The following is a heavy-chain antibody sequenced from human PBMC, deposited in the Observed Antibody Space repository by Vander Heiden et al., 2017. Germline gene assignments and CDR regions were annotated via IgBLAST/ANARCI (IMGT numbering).Heavy chain of an antibody. J-gene: IGHJ3*02. V-gene: IGHV3-21*01. CDR2: ISSSSSYI. Sequence: EVQLVESGGGLVKPGGSLRLSCAASGFTFSSYSMNWVRQAPGKGLEWVSSISSSSSYIYYADSGKGRFTISRDNAKNSLYLQMNSLRDEDTDVYYCARDLGYSSGWPHRDAFDIWCQGTMVPVS. CDR1: GFTFSSYS. CDR3: ARDLGYSSGWPHRDAFDI. D-gene: IGHD6-19*01.